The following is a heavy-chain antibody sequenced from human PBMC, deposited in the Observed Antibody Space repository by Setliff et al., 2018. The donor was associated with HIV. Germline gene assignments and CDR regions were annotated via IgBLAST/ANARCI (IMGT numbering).Heavy chain of an antibody. J-gene: IGHJ6*03. CDR1: GFTVSSNY. CDR2: IYSGGTT. D-gene: IGHD1-1*01. CDR3: ARIGTGHTTGFYYYYMDV. Sequence: GESLKISCAASGFTVSSNYITWVRQAPGKGLEWVSVIYSGGTTYYADSVKGRFTVSRDDSKNTVYLQINSLTPEDTAVFYCARIGTGHTTGFYYYYMDVWGKGTTVTVSS. V-gene: IGHV3-66*02.